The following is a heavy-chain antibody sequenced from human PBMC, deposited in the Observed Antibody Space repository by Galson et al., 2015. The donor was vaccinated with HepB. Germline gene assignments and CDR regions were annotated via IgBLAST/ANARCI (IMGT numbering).Heavy chain of an antibody. CDR2: ISGSGGST. D-gene: IGHD6-13*01. CDR1: GFTFSSYA. V-gene: IGHV3-23*01. CDR3: AKGSRNRVSSYYGMDV. J-gene: IGHJ6*02. Sequence: SLRLSCAASGFTFSSYAMSWVRQAPGKGLEWVSAISGSGGSTYYADAVKGRFTISRDNSKSTLYLQMNSLRAEDTAVYYCAKGSRNRVSSYYGMDVWGQGTTVTVSS.